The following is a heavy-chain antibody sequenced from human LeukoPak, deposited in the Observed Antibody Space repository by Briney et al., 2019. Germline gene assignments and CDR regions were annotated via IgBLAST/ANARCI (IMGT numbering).Heavy chain of an antibody. D-gene: IGHD3-22*01. CDR1: GFTFSSYA. V-gene: IGHV3-23*01. Sequence: GGSLRLSCAASGFTFSSYAMSWVRQAPGKGLEWVSAISGSGGSTYYADSVKGRFTISRDNSKNTLYLQMNSLRAEDTAVYYCARDRTHYYYDSSGYYSGGFWFDPWGQGTLVTVSS. J-gene: IGHJ5*02. CDR2: ISGSGGST. CDR3: ARDRTHYYYDSSGYYSGGFWFDP.